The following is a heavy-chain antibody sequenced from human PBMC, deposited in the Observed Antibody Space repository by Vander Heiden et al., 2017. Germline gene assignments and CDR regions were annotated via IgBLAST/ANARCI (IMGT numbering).Heavy chain of an antibody. CDR3: AKSYYPHQLHLIGHYGLDV. CDR2: ISDDGRDE. D-gene: IGHD1-7*01. CDR1: GFTCTNYG. Sequence: QVQLVESGGGVVQPGRSLRLSCTASGFTCTNYGMHWVRQAPGKGLEWVAVISDDGRDEDYADSVQGRFTISRDNFKHTVSLQMNNLRVEDTAEYYCAKSYYPHQLHLIGHYGLDVWGQGITVIVSS. J-gene: IGHJ6*02. V-gene: IGHV3-30*18.